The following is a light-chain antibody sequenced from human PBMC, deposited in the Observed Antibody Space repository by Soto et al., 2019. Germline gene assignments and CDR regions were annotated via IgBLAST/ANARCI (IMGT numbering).Light chain of an antibody. CDR1: SSDVGAYNY. CDR3: SSYTSSSTLV. CDR2: EVS. J-gene: IGLJ1*01. V-gene: IGLV2-14*01. Sequence: QSVLTQPASVSGSPGQSITISCTGTSSDVGAYNYVSWYQQHPGKAPKHMIYEVSNRPSGVSNRFSGSKAGNAASLTISGLQAEDEADYYCSSYTSSSTLVFGTGTKVTVL.